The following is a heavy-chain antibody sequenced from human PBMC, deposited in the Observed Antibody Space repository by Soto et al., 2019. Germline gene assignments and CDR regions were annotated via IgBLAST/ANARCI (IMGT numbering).Heavy chain of an antibody. V-gene: IGHV1-2*02. CDR2: INPNSGDT. J-gene: IGHJ4*02. CDR3: ARSPSY. CDR1: GYTLTGYY. Sequence: QVQLVQSGAEVRKPGASVMVSCKASGYTLTGYYMHWVRQAPGQGLEYMGWINPNSGDTNYAQKFQGRVTMTRDTSVSAVYMELSRLRSDDTALYYCARSPSYWGQGTLVTVSS.